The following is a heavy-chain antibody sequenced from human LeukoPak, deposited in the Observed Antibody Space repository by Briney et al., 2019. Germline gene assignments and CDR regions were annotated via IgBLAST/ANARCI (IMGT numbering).Heavy chain of an antibody. CDR2: IIPIFGTA. Sequence: SVKVSCKASGGTFSSYAISWVRQAPGQGLEWMGGIIPIFGTANYAQKFQGRVTITADESTSTAYMELSSLRSEDTAVYYCARGPPPYCGGDCPVGPWGQGTLVTVSS. D-gene: IGHD2-21*02. CDR1: GGTFSSYA. J-gene: IGHJ5*02. CDR3: ARGPPPYCGGDCPVGP. V-gene: IGHV1-69*13.